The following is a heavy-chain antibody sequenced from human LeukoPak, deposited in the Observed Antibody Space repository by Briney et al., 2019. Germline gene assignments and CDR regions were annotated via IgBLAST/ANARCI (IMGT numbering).Heavy chain of an antibody. Sequence: SKTLSLTCTVSGGSISTYFWSWIRQPPGKGLEWIGYIYYSGSTNYNPSLKSRVTISVDTSKNQFSLKLSSVTAADTAVYYCAQKAPYSPGYSQDWGQGTLVTVSS. CDR1: GGSISTYF. J-gene: IGHJ1*01. V-gene: IGHV4-59*01. CDR3: AQKAPYSPGYSQD. D-gene: IGHD2-15*01. CDR2: IYYSGST.